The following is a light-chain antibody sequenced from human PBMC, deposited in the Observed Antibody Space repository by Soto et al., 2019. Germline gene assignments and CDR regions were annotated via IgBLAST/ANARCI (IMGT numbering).Light chain of an antibody. CDR1: SSDVGGYNY. CDR2: DVS. J-gene: IGLJ1*01. Sequence: QSVLTQPASVSGSPGQSITISCTGNSSDVGGYNYVSWYQQHPGKAPKLMIYDVSNRPSGVSNRFSGSKSGNTASLTTSGLQAEDEADYYCSSYTSSSTYVLGTGTKVTVL. CDR3: SSYTSSSTYV. V-gene: IGLV2-14*01.